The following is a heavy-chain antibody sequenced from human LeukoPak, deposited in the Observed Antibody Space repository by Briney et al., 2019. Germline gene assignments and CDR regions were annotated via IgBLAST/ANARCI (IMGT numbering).Heavy chain of an antibody. CDR1: GFTFSDYY. Sequence: PGGSLRLSCAASGFTFSDYYMSWIRQAPGKGLGWVSYISSSGSTIYYADSVKGRFTISRDNAKNSLYLQMNSLRAEDTAVYYCARYEWELLSFDYWGQGTLVTVSS. CDR2: ISSSGSTI. V-gene: IGHV3-11*04. J-gene: IGHJ4*02. CDR3: ARYEWELLSFDY. D-gene: IGHD1-26*01.